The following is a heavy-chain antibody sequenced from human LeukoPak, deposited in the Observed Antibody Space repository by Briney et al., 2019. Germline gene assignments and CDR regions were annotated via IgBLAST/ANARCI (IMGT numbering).Heavy chain of an antibody. CDR1: GFTFSSYW. V-gene: IGHV3-21*01. CDR3: ARDGGYSYGPGYFQH. Sequence: GGSLRLSCAASGFTFSSYWMHWVRQAPGKGLVWVSSISSSSSYIYYADSVKGRFTISRDNAKNSLYLQMNSLRAEDTAVYYCARDGGYSYGPGYFQHWGQGTLVTVSS. CDR2: ISSSSSYI. J-gene: IGHJ1*01. D-gene: IGHD5-18*01.